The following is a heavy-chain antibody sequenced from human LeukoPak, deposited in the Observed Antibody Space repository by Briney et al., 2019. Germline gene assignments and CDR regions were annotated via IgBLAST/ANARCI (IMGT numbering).Heavy chain of an antibody. CDR2: IYYSGST. CDR3: ARDAGPGVRGVTITPPFDY. CDR1: GGSISSGGYY. J-gene: IGHJ4*02. Sequence: TLSLTCTVSGGSISSGGYYWSWIRQHPGKGLEWIGYIYYSGSTYYNPSLKSRVTISVDTSKNQFSLKLSSVTAADTAVYYCARDAGPGVRGVTITPPFDYWGQGTLVTVSS. D-gene: IGHD3-10*01. V-gene: IGHV4-31*03.